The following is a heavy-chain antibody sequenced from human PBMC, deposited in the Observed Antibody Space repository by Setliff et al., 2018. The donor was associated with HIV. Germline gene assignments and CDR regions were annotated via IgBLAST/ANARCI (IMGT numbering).Heavy chain of an antibody. V-gene: IGHV3-48*03. CDR1: GFPFSSYE. J-gene: IGHJ6*02. CDR3: ARGSGYDKGAYHYYYGMDV. CDR2: ISSSGSTI. D-gene: IGHD5-12*01. Sequence: GGSLRLSCAASGFPFSSYEMNWVRQAPGKGLEWVSYISSSGSTIYYADSVKGRFTISRDNTKNSLYLQMNSLRAEETAVYYCARGSGYDKGAYHYYYGMDVWGQGTTVTVS.